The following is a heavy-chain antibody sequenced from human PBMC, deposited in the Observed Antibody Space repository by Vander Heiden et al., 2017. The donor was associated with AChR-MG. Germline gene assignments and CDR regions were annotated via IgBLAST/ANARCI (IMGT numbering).Heavy chain of an antibody. V-gene: IGHV4-38-2*02. J-gene: IGHJ4*02. Sequence: QVQLQESGPGLVKPTETLSLTCAVSGYSISGGYFWGWIRQPPGKGLEWIGRIYQRGSTDYNPSLKSRVIISVDTSKNQFSLKLSSVTAADTAVYYCARDDGVYWGQGTLVTVSS. CDR2: IYQRGST. CDR1: GYSISGGYF. CDR3: ARDDGVY.